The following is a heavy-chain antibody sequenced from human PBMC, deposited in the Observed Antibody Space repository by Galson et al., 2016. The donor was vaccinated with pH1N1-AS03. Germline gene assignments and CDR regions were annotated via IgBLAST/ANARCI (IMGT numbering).Heavy chain of an antibody. CDR1: GFTFSSYA. J-gene: IGHJ4*02. CDR3: AKDKEAVAGRRGYFFDD. D-gene: IGHD6-19*01. Sequence: SLRLSCAASGFTFSSYAMSWVRQAPGKGLEWVASIIGAGGVPYYAGSVKGRFAVSRDTSENTVYLQLDRLRAEDTAVYYCAKDKEAVAGRRGYFFDDWGQGTLVTVSS. CDR2: IIGAGGVP. V-gene: IGHV3-23*01.